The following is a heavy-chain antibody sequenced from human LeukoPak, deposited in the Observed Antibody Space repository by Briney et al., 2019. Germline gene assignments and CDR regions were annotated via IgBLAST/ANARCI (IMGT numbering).Heavy chain of an antibody. CDR2: INPNSGGT. J-gene: IGHJ4*02. D-gene: IGHD3-9*01. CDR3: ARASGDILTGYSSYFDY. CDR1: GYTFTGYY. Sequence: ASVKVSCKASGYTFTGYYMHWVRQASGQGLEWMGWINPNSGGTNYAQKFQGRVTMTRDTSISTAYMELSRLRSDDTAVYYCARASGDILTGYSSYFDYWGQGTLVTVSS. V-gene: IGHV1-2*02.